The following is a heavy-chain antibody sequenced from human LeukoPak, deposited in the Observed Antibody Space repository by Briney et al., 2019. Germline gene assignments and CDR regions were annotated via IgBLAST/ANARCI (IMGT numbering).Heavy chain of an antibody. CDR1: GYTFSGYN. D-gene: IGHD5-12*01. CDR2: INPYSGGT. CDR3: ARDDSGYHPGWFDP. V-gene: IGHV1-2*05. J-gene: IGHJ5*02. Sequence: ASVKVSCKASGYTFSGYNIHWVRQAPGQGLEWMGRINPYSGGTDYAQKFQGRVTMTRDTSISTAYMELSRLTSDDAGVYYCARDDSGYHPGWFDPWGQGTLVTVSS.